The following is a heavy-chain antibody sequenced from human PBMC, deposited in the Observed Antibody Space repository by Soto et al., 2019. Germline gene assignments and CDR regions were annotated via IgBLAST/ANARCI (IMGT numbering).Heavy chain of an antibody. J-gene: IGHJ4*02. V-gene: IGHV1-69*02. CDR3: VGTDTAMASTPDY. D-gene: IGHD5-18*01. CDR2: IIPILGIA. CDR1: GGTFSSYT. Sequence: SVKVSCKASGGTFSSYTISWVRQAPGQGLEWMGRIIPILGIANYAQKFQGRVTITADKSTSTAYMELSSLRSEDTAVYYCVGTDTAMASTPDYWGQGTLVTVSS.